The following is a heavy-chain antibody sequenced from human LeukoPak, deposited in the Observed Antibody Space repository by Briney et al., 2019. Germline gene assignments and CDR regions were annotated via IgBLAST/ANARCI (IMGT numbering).Heavy chain of an antibody. D-gene: IGHD3-16*01. CDR2: INFNGNVQ. CDR1: GFTFSKSA. Sequence: PGGSLRLSRAAAGFTFSKSAMHWVRQAPGKGLDWVALINFNGNVQDYAASVQGRFTISRDNSKNTLHLQMNSLRPEDTAVYFCAKDAGVMIRTPFDYWGQGILVTVSS. V-gene: IGHV3-30*02. CDR3: AKDAGVMIRTPFDY. J-gene: IGHJ4*02.